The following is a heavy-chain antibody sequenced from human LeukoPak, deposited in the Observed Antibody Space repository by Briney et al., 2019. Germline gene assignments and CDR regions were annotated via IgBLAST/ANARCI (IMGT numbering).Heavy chain of an antibody. D-gene: IGHD2-2*01. CDR3: ARLGYCSSTSCYAPGNWFDP. J-gene: IGHJ5*02. CDR2: IYYSGST. Sequence: PSETLSLTCTVSGGSISSYYWSWIRQPPGKGLEWIGYIYYSGSTNYNPSLKSRVTISVDTSKNQFSLKLSSVTAADTAVYYWARLGYCSSTSCYAPGNWFDPWGQGTLVTVSS. CDR1: GGSISSYY. V-gene: IGHV4-59*08.